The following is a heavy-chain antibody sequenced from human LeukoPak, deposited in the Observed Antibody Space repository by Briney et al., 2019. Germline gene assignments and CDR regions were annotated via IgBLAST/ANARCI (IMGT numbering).Heavy chain of an antibody. CDR3: ARDAYTSGADY. V-gene: IGHV1-18*01. J-gene: IGHJ4*02. CDR1: GYTFSSYG. Sequence: ASVKVSCMASGYTFSSYGISWVRHAPGQGLEWMGWISVYNGNTNNIQKLQGRVTMTRDTSTNTAYMELRSLRSDDTAVYYCARDAYTSGADYWGQGTLVTVSS. CDR2: ISVYNGNT. D-gene: IGHD3-16*01.